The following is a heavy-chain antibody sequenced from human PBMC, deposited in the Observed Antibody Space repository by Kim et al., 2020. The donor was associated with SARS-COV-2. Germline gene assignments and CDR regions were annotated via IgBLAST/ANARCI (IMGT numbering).Heavy chain of an antibody. Sequence: NPPLKSRVTTSVDTSKNQFSLKLSSVTAADTAVYYCARVFHDSSGFSLDYWGRGTLVTVSS. J-gene: IGHJ4*02. CDR3: ARVFHDSSGFSLDY. V-gene: IGHV4-59*01. D-gene: IGHD3-22*01.